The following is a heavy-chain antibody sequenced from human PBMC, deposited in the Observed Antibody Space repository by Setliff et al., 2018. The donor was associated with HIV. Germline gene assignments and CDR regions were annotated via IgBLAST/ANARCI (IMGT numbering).Heavy chain of an antibody. J-gene: IGHJ6*03. CDR1: GYTFTKYG. D-gene: IGHD3-22*01. CDR3: ARARTDHYDRGRRSHYYIDV. Sequence: ASVKVSCKTSGYTFTKYGITWVRQAPGQGLEWMGWMNPGSRNTGYAQRLEGSVTMTWDTSISTAYMELNNVKFEDTAVYYCARARTDHYDRGRRSHYYIDVWARGATVTVSS. V-gene: IGHV1-8*01. CDR2: MNPGSRNT.